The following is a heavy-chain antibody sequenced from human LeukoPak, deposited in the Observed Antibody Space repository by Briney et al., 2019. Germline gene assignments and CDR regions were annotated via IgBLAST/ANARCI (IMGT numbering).Heavy chain of an antibody. V-gene: IGHV1-69*13. J-gene: IGHJ6*04. CDR3: AGIPVFGVVLHQVPV. Sequence: SVKVSCKASGGTFSTYAVTWVRQAPGQGLEWMGGIIPIFGKADYAQKFQDRVTITADESTNTAYLELTSLRSEDTAVYFCAGIPVFGVVLHQVPVWGNGTTVTVSS. CDR1: GGTFSTYA. D-gene: IGHD3-3*01. CDR2: IIPIFGKA.